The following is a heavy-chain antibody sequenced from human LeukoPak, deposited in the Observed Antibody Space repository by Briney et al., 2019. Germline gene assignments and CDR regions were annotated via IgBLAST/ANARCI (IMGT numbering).Heavy chain of an antibody. V-gene: IGHV3-23*01. CDR3: AKVSDSRTFDY. CDR1: GFTFSSYA. D-gene: IGHD3-22*01. CDR2: VSGSGGST. J-gene: IGHJ4*02. Sequence: GGSLRLSCAASGFTFSSYAMSWVRQAPGKGLEWVSAVSGSGGSTYYADSVKGRFTISRDNSKNTLYLQMNSLRAEDTAVYYRAKVSDSRTFDYWGQGTLVTVSS.